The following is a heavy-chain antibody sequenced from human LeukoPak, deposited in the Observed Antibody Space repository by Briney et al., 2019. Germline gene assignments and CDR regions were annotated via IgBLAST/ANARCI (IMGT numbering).Heavy chain of an antibody. V-gene: IGHV4-59*01. D-gene: IGHD4-17*01. CDR3: ARDPAVTTSYPQGGDY. CDR1: GGSISSYY. Sequence: SETLSLTCTVSGGSISSYYWSWIRQPPGKGLEWIGYIYYSGSTKYNPSLKSRVTILVGRSKNQFSLKLSSVTAADTAVYYCARDPAVTTSYPQGGDYWGQGTLVTVSS. J-gene: IGHJ4*02. CDR2: IYYSGST.